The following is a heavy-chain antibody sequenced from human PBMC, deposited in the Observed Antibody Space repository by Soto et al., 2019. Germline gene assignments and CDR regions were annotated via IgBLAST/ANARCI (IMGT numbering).Heavy chain of an antibody. CDR2: ISGSGGST. CDR1: GFTFSSYA. V-gene: IGHV3-23*01. Sequence: GGSLRLSCAASGFTFSSYAMSWVRQAPGKGLEWVSAISGSGGSTYYADSVKGRFTISRDNSKNTLYLQMNSLRAEDTAVYYCAKGDTYCGGDCYLPWFDPWGQGTLVTVSS. J-gene: IGHJ5*02. CDR3: AKGDTYCGGDCYLPWFDP. D-gene: IGHD2-21*02.